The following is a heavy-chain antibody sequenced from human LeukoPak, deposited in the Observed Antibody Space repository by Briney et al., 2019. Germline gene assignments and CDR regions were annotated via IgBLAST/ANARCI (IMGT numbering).Heavy chain of an antibody. Sequence: VKVSCHASGSTFPCYYMHWVRPAPGQGLEWMGWINPNSGGTNYSQKFPGRVTMTRYTSISTAYMELSRLRSDDTAVYYCARQNCGGDCYFDYWGQGTLVTVSS. D-gene: IGHD2-21*01. CDR3: ARQNCGGDCYFDY. CDR1: GSTFPCYY. V-gene: IGHV1-2*02. CDR2: INPNSGGT. J-gene: IGHJ4*02.